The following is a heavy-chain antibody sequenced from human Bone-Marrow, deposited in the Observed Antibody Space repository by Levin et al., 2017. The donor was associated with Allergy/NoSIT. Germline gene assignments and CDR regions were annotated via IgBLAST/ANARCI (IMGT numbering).Heavy chain of an antibody. V-gene: IGHV5-51*01. D-gene: IGHD3-16*01. CDR1: GYRFTNYW. CDR3: ARGGELGVMSWPFDL. CDR2: IFPGDSDS. J-gene: IGHJ2*01. Sequence: PGESLKISCEGFGYRFTNYWIGWVRQMPGKGLEWMGIIFPGDSDSRYSPSFRGQVTFSVDKSTNNAYLEWRTLKASDTAVYYCARGGELGVMSWPFDLWGRGTLVTVSS.